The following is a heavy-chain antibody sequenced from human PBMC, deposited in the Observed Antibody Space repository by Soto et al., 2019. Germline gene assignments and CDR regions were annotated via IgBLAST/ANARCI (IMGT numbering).Heavy chain of an antibody. V-gene: IGHV1-18*01. J-gene: IGHJ4*02. CDR2: ISAYNGNT. Sequence: QVQLVQSGAEVKKPGASVKVSCKASGYTFTSYGISWVRQAPGQGLEWMGWISAYNGNTNYAQKLQGRVTMTTDTSTRTAYMDLRSLRSDATAVYYWARPNFEDSSGGKYYFDYWGQGTTVTVSS. D-gene: IGHD3-22*01. CDR1: GYTFTSYG. CDR3: ARPNFEDSSGGKYYFDY.